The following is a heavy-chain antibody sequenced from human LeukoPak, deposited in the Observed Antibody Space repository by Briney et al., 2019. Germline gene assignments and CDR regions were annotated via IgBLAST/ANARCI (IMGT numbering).Heavy chain of an antibody. CDR3: ARSHYYGSGPPFDI. V-gene: IGHV4-34*01. CDR1: GGSFSGYY. CDR2: INHSGTT. D-gene: IGHD3-10*01. J-gene: IGHJ3*02. Sequence: SETLSLTCAVYGGSFSGYYWSWIRQPPGKGPEWIGEINHSGTTNYNPSLKSRVTMSLDTSKNQFSPRLSSVTAADTAVYYCARSHYYGSGPPFDIWGQGTMVTVSS.